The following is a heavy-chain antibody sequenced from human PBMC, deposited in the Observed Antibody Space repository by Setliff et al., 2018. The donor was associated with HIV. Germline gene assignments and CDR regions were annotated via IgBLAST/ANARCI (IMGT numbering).Heavy chain of an antibody. CDR1: GGTFSIFS. CDR2: IIPVFGPP. V-gene: IGHV1-69*13. J-gene: IGHJ4*02. D-gene: IGHD6-6*01. CDR3: ARDPTGGAARFDY. Sequence: SVKVSCKTSGGTFSIFSITWVRQAPGQGLEWMGRIIPVFGPPNYAQRFQRRLTITADESTNTAYMELSSLKSEDTAVYYCARDPTGGAARFDYWGQGTLVTVSS.